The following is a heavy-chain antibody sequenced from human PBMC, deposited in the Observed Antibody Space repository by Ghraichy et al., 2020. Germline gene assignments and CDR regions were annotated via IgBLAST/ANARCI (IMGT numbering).Heavy chain of an antibody. D-gene: IGHD3-10*01. CDR2: ISSSGSTI. Sequence: LSLTCAASGFTFSSYEMNWVRQAPGKGLEWVSYISSSGSTIYYADSVKGRFTISRDNAKNSLYLQMTSLRAEDTAVYYCARGYYGSGSYYRGRLDYWGQGTLVTVSS. J-gene: IGHJ4*02. CDR1: GFTFSSYE. CDR3: ARGYYGSGSYYRGRLDY. V-gene: IGHV3-48*03.